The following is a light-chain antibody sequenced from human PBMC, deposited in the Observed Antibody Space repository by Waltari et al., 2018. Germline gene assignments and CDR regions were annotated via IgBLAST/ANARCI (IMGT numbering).Light chain of an antibody. J-gene: IGLJ2*01. CDR1: SSDVGTYNY. Sequence: QSALTQPASVSGSPGQSITISCTGTSSDVGTYNYVSWYQQHPGKAPKLMIYDVSNRPSWVSDRFSVSKSGNTASLTISGLQAEDEADYYCNSYSSSSSLVLFGGGTKLTVV. V-gene: IGLV2-14*03. CDR3: NSYSSSSSLVL. CDR2: DVS.